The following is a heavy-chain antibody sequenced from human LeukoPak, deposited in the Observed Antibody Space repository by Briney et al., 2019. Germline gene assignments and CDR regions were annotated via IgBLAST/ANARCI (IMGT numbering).Heavy chain of an antibody. CDR2: ISSSGSTI. J-gene: IGHJ5*02. V-gene: IGHV3-48*03. D-gene: IGHD6-6*01. Sequence: QPGGSLRLSCAASGFTLSSYEMNWVSQAPGKGLEWVSYISSSGSTIYYAGSVKGRFTISRDNAKNSLYLQMNSLRAEDTAVYYCAREEYSSSSGFDPWGQGTLVTVSS. CDR3: AREEYSSSSGFDP. CDR1: GFTLSSYE.